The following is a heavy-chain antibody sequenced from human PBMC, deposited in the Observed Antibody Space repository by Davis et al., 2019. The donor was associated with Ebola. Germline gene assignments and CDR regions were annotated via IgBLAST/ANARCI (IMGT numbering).Heavy chain of an antibody. V-gene: IGHV5-51*01. J-gene: IGHJ4*02. Sequence: ESLKISCQGSGYSFTSYWIGWVRQMPGKGLEWMGIIYPGDSDTRYSPSFQGQVTISADKSISTAYLQWSSLKASDTAMCYCATQTPRGVNDYGDYDFDYWGQGTLVTVSA. CDR1: GYSFTSYW. D-gene: IGHD4-17*01. CDR2: IYPGDSDT. CDR3: ATQTPRGVNDYGDYDFDY.